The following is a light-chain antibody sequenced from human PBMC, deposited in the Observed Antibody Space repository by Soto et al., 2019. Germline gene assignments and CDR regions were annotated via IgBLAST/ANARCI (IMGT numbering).Light chain of an antibody. J-gene: IGLJ3*02. CDR2: DDR. Sequence: SYELTQPPSVSVAPGQTATMTCAGNNIGVKNVHWFQQKPGQAPVLVVYDDRDRPSGIPERFSGSNSGNTATLTISRVEDGDEADYYCQVWDSGSDHVVFGGGTQLTVL. CDR1: NIGVKN. CDR3: QVWDSGSDHVV. V-gene: IGLV3-21*02.